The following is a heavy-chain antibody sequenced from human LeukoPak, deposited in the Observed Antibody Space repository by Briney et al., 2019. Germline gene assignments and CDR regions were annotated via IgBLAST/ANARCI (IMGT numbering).Heavy chain of an antibody. J-gene: IGHJ4*02. CDR3: ARGEYGSGSYHIDY. Sequence: GGSLRLSCAASGFTFNIYAMKWVRQAPGKGLEWISSISYSAAGTYYADSVKGRFSISRDNSKKIVYLQMNSLRAEDTAVYYCARGEYGSGSYHIDYWGQGTLVTVSS. CDR2: ISYSAAGT. D-gene: IGHD3-10*01. CDR1: GFTFNIYA. V-gene: IGHV3-23*01.